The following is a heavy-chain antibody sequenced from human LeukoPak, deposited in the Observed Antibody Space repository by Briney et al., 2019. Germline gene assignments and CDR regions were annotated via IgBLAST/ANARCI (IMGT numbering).Heavy chain of an antibody. J-gene: IGHJ6*02. CDR2: IKKTGSET. CDR1: GFTFSHFW. Sequence: PGGSLRLSCAASGFTFSHFWMSWVRQAPGKGLERVAYIKKTGSETYYVDSVKGRFTITRDNTRNSLFLQMYSLRAEDTAVYFCARDYDFWSGYPSPMDVWGQGTTVTVSS. CDR3: ARDYDFWSGYPSPMDV. V-gene: IGHV3-7*01. D-gene: IGHD3-3*01.